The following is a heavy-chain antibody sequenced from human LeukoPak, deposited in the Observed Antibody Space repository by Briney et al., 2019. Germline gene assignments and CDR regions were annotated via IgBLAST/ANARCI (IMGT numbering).Heavy chain of an antibody. CDR1: GFTFSSYW. CDR2: IKQDGSEK. CDR3: ARAIAAVGTEFDY. V-gene: IGHV3-7*01. D-gene: IGHD6-13*01. Sequence: GGSLRLSCAASGFTFSSYWMSWVRQAPGKGLEWVANIKQDGSEKYYVDSVKGRFTISRDNAKNSLYLQMNSLRAEDTAVYYCARAIAAVGTEFDYWGQGTLVTVSS. J-gene: IGHJ4*02.